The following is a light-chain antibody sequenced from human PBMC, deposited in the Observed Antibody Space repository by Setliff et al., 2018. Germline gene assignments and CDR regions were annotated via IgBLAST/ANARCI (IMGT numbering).Light chain of an antibody. CDR3: SSYTGSNTFV. V-gene: IGLV2-8*01. Sequence: QSALIQPPSASGSPGQSITISCAGPSIDVGGYSYVSWYQQRPGEVPQLIIYDVNKRPSGVPDRFSGSKSGNTASLTVSGLQLEDEADYYCSSYTGSNTFVFGTGTKV. J-gene: IGLJ1*01. CDR1: SIDVGGYSY. CDR2: DVN.